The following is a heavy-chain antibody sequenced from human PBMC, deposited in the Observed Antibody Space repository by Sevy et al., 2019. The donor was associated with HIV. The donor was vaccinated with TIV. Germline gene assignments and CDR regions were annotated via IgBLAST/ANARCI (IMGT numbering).Heavy chain of an antibody. CDR1: GGSMNLYY. V-gene: IGHV4-59*01. CDR2: IYYSGST. J-gene: IGHJ4*02. Sequence: SETLSLTCSVSGGSMNLYYWSWIRQPPGKGLEWIGFIYYSGSTNYNPSLKSRVTISVDTSENQFSLKLSSVTAADTAAYYCARIVFNRNDVAYWGQGTLVTVSS. D-gene: IGHD1-1*01. CDR3: ARIVFNRNDVAY.